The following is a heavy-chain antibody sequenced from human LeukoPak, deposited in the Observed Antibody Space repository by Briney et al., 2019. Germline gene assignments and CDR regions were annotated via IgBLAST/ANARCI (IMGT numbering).Heavy chain of an antibody. CDR3: ARGGYCSGGSCLSFDY. J-gene: IGHJ4*02. V-gene: IGHV4-38-2*01. D-gene: IGHD2-15*01. CDR1: GYSISSGYY. Sequence: PSETLSLTCAVSGYSISSGYYWGCIRHPPGKGLEWFGSIYHSGSTYYDPSLKSRVTISVDTSKNQLSLKLSSMNAADTDVYYCARGGYCSGGSCLSFDYWGQGPLVGVS. CDR2: IYHSGST.